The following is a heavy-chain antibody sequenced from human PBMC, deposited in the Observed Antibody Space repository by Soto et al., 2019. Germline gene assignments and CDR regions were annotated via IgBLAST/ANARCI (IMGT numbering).Heavy chain of an antibody. CDR1: GGTFSSYA. V-gene: IGHV1-69*12. J-gene: IGHJ3*02. Sequence: QVQLVQSGAEVKKPGSSVKVSCKASGGTFSSYAISWVRQAPGQGLEWLGGLIPIFGTANYAQKFQGRVTITADDSTSTAYRKLSSLRSEDAAVYYCARQGDIVLVPAAMPVDIWGQGTMVTVSS. D-gene: IGHD2-2*01. CDR2: LIPIFGTA. CDR3: ARQGDIVLVPAAMPVDI.